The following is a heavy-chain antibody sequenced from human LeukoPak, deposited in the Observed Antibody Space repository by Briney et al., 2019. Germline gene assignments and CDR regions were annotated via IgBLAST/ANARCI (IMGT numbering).Heavy chain of an antibody. CDR2: IYRSGST. Sequence: GGSLSLSCAVSGLTLSRDQMSWVRQAPGKGLEGVSVIYRSGSTYYADSVKGRFTISRDNSENTLSLQMDSLRVEDTAVYYCARGGGAYCGDGCYRNFDYWGQGTQVTVSS. J-gene: IGHJ4*02. CDR1: GLTLSRDQ. V-gene: IGHV3-66*03. D-gene: IGHD2-21*02. CDR3: ARGGGAYCGDGCYRNFDY.